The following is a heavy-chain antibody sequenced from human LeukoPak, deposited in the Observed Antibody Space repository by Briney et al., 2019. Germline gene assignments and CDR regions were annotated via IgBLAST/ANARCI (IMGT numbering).Heavy chain of an antibody. V-gene: IGHV1-24*01. CDR3: ATGEYSSSWFDY. Sequence: ASVKVSCKVSGYTLTELSMHWVRQAPGKGLERMGGFDPEDGETIYAQKFQGRVTMTEDTSTDTAYMELSSLRSEDTAVYYCATGEYSSSWFDYWGQGTLVTVSS. CDR1: GYTLTELS. CDR2: FDPEDGET. J-gene: IGHJ4*02. D-gene: IGHD6-13*01.